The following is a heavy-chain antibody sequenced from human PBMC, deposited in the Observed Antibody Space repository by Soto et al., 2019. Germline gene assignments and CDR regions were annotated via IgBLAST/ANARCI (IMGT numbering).Heavy chain of an antibody. CDR1: GDSVSSNSAA. J-gene: IGHJ6*03. Sequence: QVQLQESGPGLVKPSQTLSITCAISGDSVSSNSAAWNWIRLSPSRGLEWLARTYYRSRWYNDYAVSVRSRVTVNPDTSKNQFSLQLTSVTPEDTAVYYCAGTTSHQWYYMDVWGKGTTVTVSS. D-gene: IGHD1-7*01. V-gene: IGHV6-1*01. CDR2: TYYRSRWYN. CDR3: AGTTSHQWYYMDV.